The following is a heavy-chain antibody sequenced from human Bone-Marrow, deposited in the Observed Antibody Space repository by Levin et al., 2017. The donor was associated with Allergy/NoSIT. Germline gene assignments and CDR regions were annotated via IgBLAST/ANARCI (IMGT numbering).Heavy chain of an antibody. CDR3: ARGLSSAGNSEVDY. V-gene: IGHV3-48*03. CDR2: MSSTGNTI. D-gene: IGHD4-23*01. CDR1: GFTFSRYE. J-gene: IGHJ4*02. Sequence: RAGGSLRLSCAGSGFTFSRYEMNWVRQAPGKGLEWVSYMSSTGNTIYYADSVKGRSTISRANPKNSLYLQMDSLRAEDTAVYYCARGLSSAGNSEVDYWGQGTLVKVS.